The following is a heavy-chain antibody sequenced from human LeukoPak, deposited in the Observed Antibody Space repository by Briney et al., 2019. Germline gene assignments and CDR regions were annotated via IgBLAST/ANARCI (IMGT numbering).Heavy chain of an antibody. Sequence: GGSLRLSCAASGFTFSNNWMHWVRQAPGKGLVWVSRINPDGRRTDYATSVNGRFTISRDNAKNTLFLQVNNLRAEDTAVYYCVRGAEVVPTDIGVYYYYFMDVWGKGTPVTVSS. CDR3: VRGAEVVPTDIGVYYYYFMDV. CDR2: INPDGRRT. V-gene: IGHV3-74*01. CDR1: GFTFSNNW. D-gene: IGHD3-22*01. J-gene: IGHJ6*03.